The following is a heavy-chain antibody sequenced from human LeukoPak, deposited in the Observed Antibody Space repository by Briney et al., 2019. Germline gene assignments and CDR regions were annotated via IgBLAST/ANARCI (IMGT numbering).Heavy chain of an antibody. CDR1: GYSISSGYY. CDR2: TYYSGNT. J-gene: IGHJ5*02. V-gene: IGHV4-38-2*02. D-gene: IGHD3-10*01. CDR3: ARDRGFRSWFDP. Sequence: SETLSLTCTVSGYSISSGYYWGWIRQPPGKGLEWIGGTYYSGNTYYNPSLKSRVTISVDTSKNQFSLKLTSVTAADTAVYYCARDRGFRSWFDPWGQGTLVTVSS.